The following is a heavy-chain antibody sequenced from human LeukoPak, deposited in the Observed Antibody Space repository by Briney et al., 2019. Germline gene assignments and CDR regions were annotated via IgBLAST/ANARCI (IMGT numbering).Heavy chain of an antibody. J-gene: IGHJ4*02. CDR3: ARDRALYDSRRGYYYTEDDY. D-gene: IGHD3-22*01. CDR1: GFTFSSYW. Sequence: GGSLRLSCAASGFTFSSYWMSWVRQSSGKGLEWVANMNPDGSEKYFLDSVKGRFTISRDNAKSSLYLQMNSLRGDDTAVYYCARDRALYDSRRGYYYTEDDYWGQGTLVTVSS. V-gene: IGHV3-7*01. CDR2: MNPDGSEK.